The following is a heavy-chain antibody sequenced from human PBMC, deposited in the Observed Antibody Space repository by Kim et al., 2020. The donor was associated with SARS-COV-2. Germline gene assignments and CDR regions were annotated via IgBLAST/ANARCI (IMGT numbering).Heavy chain of an antibody. CDR3: AREAMGHLGAFDY. Sequence: YSPSFQGHVTISADKSISTAYLQWSSLKASDTAMYYCAREAMGHLGAFDYWGQGTLVTVSS. J-gene: IGHJ4*02. V-gene: IGHV5-10-1*01. D-gene: IGHD5-18*01.